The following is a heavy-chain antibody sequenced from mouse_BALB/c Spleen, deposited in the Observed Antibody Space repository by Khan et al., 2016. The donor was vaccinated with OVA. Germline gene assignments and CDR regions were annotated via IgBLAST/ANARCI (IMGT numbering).Heavy chain of an antibody. V-gene: IGHV1S136*01. CDR3: ARWGITTWLAY. CDR1: GYTYTSYV. J-gene: IGHJ3*01. D-gene: IGHD2-4*01. Sequence: VQLKQSGPELVKPGASVKMSCKASGYTYTSYVMHWVKQKPGQGLEWIGYINPYNDGTKYAEKFKGKATLISDKSSSTAYMELSSLTAEDSAVYYCARWGITTWLAYWGQGTLVTVSA. CDR2: INPYNDGT.